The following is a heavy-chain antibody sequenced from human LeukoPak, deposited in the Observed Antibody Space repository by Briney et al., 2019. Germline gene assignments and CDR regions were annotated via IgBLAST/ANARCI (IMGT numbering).Heavy chain of an antibody. Sequence: GGSLRLSCAASGFTFSSYGMHWVRQAPGKGLEWVAVIWYDGSNKYYADSVKGRFTISRDNAKNTLYLQMNSLRAEDTAVYYCAKDPDYGDYDGVNDAFDIWGQGTMVTVSS. J-gene: IGHJ3*02. CDR1: GFTFSSYG. CDR3: AKDPDYGDYDGVNDAFDI. D-gene: IGHD4-17*01. CDR2: IWYDGSNK. V-gene: IGHV3-33*03.